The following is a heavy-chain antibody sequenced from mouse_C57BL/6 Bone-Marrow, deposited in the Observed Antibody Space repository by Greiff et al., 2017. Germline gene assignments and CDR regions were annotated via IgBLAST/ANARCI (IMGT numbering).Heavy chain of an antibody. J-gene: IGHJ2*01. CDR1: GYTFTDHT. CDR2: IYPRDGST. Sequence: QVQLQQSDAELVKPGASVKISCKVSGYTFTDHTIHWMKQRPEQGLEWIGYIYPRDGSTKYNEKFKGKATLTADKSSSPAYIQLNSRTSEDSAVYFWARRPITTILDYWGQGTTLTVSS. D-gene: IGHD1-1*01. V-gene: IGHV1-78*01. CDR3: ARRPITTILDY.